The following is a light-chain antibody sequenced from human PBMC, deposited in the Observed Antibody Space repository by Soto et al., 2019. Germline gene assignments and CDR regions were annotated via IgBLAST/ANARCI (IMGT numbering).Light chain of an antibody. Sequence: DIEVTQSPDSLALSLGERATINCQSSQSLFYSSDNKNYLRWYQQKPGQPPKLLIYWASTRESGVPDRCSGAGSGTYFTLTITSLQAEDVAVYYCQQYYDTPLTFGGGTKVEIK. V-gene: IGKV4-1*01. J-gene: IGKJ4*01. CDR3: QQYYDTPLT. CDR2: WAS. CDR1: QSLFYSSDNKNY.